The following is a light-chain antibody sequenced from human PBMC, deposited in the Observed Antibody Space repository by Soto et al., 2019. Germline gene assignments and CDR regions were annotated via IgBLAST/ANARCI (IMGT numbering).Light chain of an antibody. J-gene: IGKJ4*01. CDR1: QSVSSSY. CDR3: QQYGSSPA. Sequence: EIVLTQSPGTLSLSPGERATLSCRASQSVSSSYLAWYQQKPGQAPRLLIYGASSRASGIPDRFSGSGSGTYFTLTISRLEPEDVAVYYCQQYGSSPAFVGGTKVEIK. CDR2: GAS. V-gene: IGKV3-20*01.